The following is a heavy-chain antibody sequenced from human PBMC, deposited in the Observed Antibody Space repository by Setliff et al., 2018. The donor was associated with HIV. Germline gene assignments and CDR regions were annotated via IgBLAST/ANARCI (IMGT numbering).Heavy chain of an antibody. D-gene: IGHD1-20*01. J-gene: IGHJ4*02. CDR2: ISGSGGNT. Sequence: PGGSLRLSCAAPGFTFSIHAMSWVRQAPGKGLEWVSAISGSGGNTYYADSVKGRFTVSRDNSKNTLYLQMNSLRAEDTAVYYCARYNWNPLGYRFDYWGQGTLVTVSS. CDR1: GFTFSIHA. V-gene: IGHV3-23*01. CDR3: ARYNWNPLGYRFDY.